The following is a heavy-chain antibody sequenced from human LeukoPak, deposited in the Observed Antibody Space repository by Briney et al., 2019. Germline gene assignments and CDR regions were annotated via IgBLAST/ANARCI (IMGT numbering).Heavy chain of an antibody. D-gene: IGHD2-15*01. V-gene: IGHV3-23*01. CDR3: AKDCCDYSPLDH. CDR1: GFTFSSYA. Sequence: KAGGSLRLSCAASGFTFSSYAISWVRQAPGKGLEWVSGISGSGGSTYYADSVKGRFTISRDNSKNTLYLQVDSLRAEDTAVYYCAKDCCDYSPLDHWGHGTQVTVSS. CDR2: ISGSGGST. J-gene: IGHJ4*03.